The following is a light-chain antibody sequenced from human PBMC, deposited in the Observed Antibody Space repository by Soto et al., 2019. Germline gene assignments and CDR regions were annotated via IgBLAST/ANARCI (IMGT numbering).Light chain of an antibody. Sequence: QSVLTQPPSASGSPGQSVTISCTGTSSDVGGYNYVSWYQQYPGKAPKLMIYEVTKRPSGVPDRFTGSKSGNTASLTVSGLQAVDEADYFCKSYAGSNTYVFGSGTKVTVL. V-gene: IGLV2-8*01. CDR1: SSDVGGYNY. J-gene: IGLJ1*01. CDR3: KSYAGSNTYV. CDR2: EVT.